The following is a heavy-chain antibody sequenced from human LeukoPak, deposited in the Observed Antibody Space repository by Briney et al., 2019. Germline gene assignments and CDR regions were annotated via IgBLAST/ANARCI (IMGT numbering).Heavy chain of an antibody. CDR2: TRNKANNYAT. D-gene: IGHD3-10*01. CDR3: ASRYGSENYYFDY. CDR1: GYTFSDHY. Sequence: GGSLRLSCAVSGYTFSDHYIDWVRQAPGKGLEWVGQTRNKANNYATQYAASVKGRFTISRDDSRNSVYLQMNSLKTEDTAVYYCASRYGSENYYFDYWGQGTLVTVSS. V-gene: IGHV3-72*01. J-gene: IGHJ4*02.